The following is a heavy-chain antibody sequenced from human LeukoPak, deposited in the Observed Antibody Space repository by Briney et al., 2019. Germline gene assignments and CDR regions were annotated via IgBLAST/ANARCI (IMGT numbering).Heavy chain of an antibody. V-gene: IGHV3-72*01. J-gene: IGHJ4*02. CDR2: SRNKANSYTT. CDR1: GFTFSDHY. D-gene: IGHD4-23*01. Sequence: GGSLRLSCAASGFTFSDHYMDWVRQAPGKGLEWVGRSRNKANSYTTEYAASVKGRFTISRDDSKNSLYLQMNSLKTEDTAVYYCARSPGGNSGFYYFDYWGQGTLVTVSS. CDR3: ARSPGGNSGFYYFDY.